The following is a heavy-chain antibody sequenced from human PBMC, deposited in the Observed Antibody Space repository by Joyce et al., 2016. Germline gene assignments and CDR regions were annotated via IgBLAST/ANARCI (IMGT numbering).Heavy chain of an antibody. Sequence: QVLLVQSGAAVKRPGSSLRFSCKSSGGDFSNYTVNWVRQAPGQRLEWMGGIIPFCGAAKDAEDFQGRVTLTADQSTRTADLELSSLTAADTAVYYCARGGTSSDHYFFYTLDVWGPGTTVIVSS. CDR1: GGDFSNYT. CDR2: IIPFCGAA. V-gene: IGHV1-69*12. D-gene: IGHD1-14*01. CDR3: ARGGTSSDHYFFYTLDV. J-gene: IGHJ6*02.